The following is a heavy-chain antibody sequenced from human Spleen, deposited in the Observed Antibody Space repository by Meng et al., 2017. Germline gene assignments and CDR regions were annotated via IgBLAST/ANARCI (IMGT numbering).Heavy chain of an antibody. V-gene: IGHV5-51*01. CDR3: ARHHPYGGTYRLDY. Sequence: VHLVQSGAVVKKPGASVKVSCKASGYPFTSYYMHWVRQAPGQGLEWMGIIYPGDSDTRYSPSFQGQITISADKSISTAYLQWSSLKASDTAIYYCARHHPYGGTYRLDYWGQGTLVTVSS. D-gene: IGHD1-26*01. CDR2: IYPGDSDT. CDR1: GYPFTSYY. J-gene: IGHJ4*02.